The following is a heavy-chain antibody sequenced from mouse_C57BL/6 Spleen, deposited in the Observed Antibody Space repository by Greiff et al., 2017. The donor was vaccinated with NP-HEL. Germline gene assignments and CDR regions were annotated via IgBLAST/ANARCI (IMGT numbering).Heavy chain of an antibody. D-gene: IGHD4-1*02. V-gene: IGHV1-52*01. Sequence: VQLQQPGAELVRPGSSVKLSCKASGYTFTSYWMHWVKQRPIQGLEWIGNIDPSDSETHYNQKFKDKATLTVDKSSSTAYMQLGSLTSEYSAVYYCARSPPQLGRGYFDVWGTGTTVTVSS. CDR3: ARSPPQLGRGYFDV. J-gene: IGHJ1*03. CDR1: GYTFTSYW. CDR2: IDPSDSET.